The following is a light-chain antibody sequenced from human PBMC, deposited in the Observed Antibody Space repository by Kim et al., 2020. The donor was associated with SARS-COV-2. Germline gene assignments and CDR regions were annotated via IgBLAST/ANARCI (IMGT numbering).Light chain of an antibody. J-gene: IGKJ4*01. CDR2: ATS. Sequence: ASIGERVTITCRASQGVGDHLAWYQQKPGKAPKLLIHATSTLESGVPSRFSGSGYGTDFTLTISGLQAEDFATYYCQQVKTLPLTFGGGTKVEIK. CDR1: QGVGDH. V-gene: IGKV1-9*01. CDR3: QQVKTLPLT.